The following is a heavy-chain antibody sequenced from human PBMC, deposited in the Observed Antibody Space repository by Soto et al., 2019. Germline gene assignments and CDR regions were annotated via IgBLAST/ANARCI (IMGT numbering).Heavy chain of an antibody. CDR2: INLRGGTT. V-gene: IGHV1-46*02. J-gene: IGHJ4*02. Sequence: QVQLMQSGAEVREPGASVRLSCETSGYHFNQYYIHWVRQAPGQGLAWVGIINLRGGTTEYALKCRVGATVTGDTATKTAYMDLRSLRSEDTAMYFCARGPEDSDVPRWDYWGQGTLVTVSS. CDR1: GYHFNQYY. D-gene: IGHD1-26*01. CDR3: ARGPEDSDVPRWDY.